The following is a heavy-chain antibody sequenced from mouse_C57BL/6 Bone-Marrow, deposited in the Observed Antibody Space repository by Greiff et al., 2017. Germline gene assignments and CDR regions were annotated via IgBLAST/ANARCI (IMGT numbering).Heavy chain of an antibody. CDR3: ERDYDYDGAY. J-gene: IGHJ3*01. D-gene: IGHD2-4*01. CDR2: INPSNGGT. Sequence: QVQLQQSGTELVKPGASVKLSCKASGYTFTSYWMHWVKQRPGQGLEWIGNINPSNGGTNYNEKLKSKATLTVYKSSSTDYMQLSSLTADDSAVYYCERDYDYDGAYRGQGTLVTVSA. CDR1: GYTFTSYW. V-gene: IGHV1-53*01.